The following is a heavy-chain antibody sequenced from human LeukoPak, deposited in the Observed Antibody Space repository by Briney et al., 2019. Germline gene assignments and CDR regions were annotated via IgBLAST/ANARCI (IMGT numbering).Heavy chain of an antibody. CDR3: AIGGGLAPFAH. J-gene: IGHJ4*02. V-gene: IGHV3-23*01. D-gene: IGHD3-16*01. CDR1: GFTLSSFG. Sequence: PGGSLRLSWAASGFTLSSFGMNWVRQAPGEGLEWVSTIRAIGSDTFYADSVKGRFTISRDLSKNTLYLEMSNLRAEDTAVYYCAIGGGLAPFAHWGQEALVTVSS. CDR2: IRAIGSDT.